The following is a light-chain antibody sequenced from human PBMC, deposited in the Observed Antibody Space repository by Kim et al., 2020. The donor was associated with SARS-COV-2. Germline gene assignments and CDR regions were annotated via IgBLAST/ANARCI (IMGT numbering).Light chain of an antibody. Sequence: SYELTQPPSVSVAPGKTARITYGGNNIGSKSVHWYQQKPGQAPVLVIYYDSDGPSGMPERISGSNSGNTATLTISRVEAGDEADYYCQVWESSSDHVVFGGGNQLAVL. V-gene: IGLV3-21*01. CDR1: NIGSKS. CDR3: QVWESSSDHVV. J-gene: IGLJ2*01. CDR2: YDS.